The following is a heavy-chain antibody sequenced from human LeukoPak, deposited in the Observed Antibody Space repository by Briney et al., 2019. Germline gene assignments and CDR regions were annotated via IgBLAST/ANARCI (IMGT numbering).Heavy chain of an antibody. Sequence: GSLRLSCAASGFTFSSYGMHWVRRAPGKGLEWVAVIWYDGSNKYYADSVKGRFTISRDNSKNTLYLQMNSLRAEDTAVYYCARGHDLSYCSSTSCLYYHYYYGMDVWGQGTTVTVSS. J-gene: IGHJ6*02. CDR2: IWYDGSNK. CDR3: ARGHDLSYCSSTSCLYYHYYYGMDV. D-gene: IGHD2-2*01. V-gene: IGHV3-33*01. CDR1: GFTFSSYG.